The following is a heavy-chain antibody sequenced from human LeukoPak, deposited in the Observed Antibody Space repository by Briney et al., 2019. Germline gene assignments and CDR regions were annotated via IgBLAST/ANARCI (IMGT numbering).Heavy chain of an antibody. CDR3: ARCKIGSHFDY. Sequence: GGSLRLSCAASALTVTNTYMRWVRQAPGMGLEWVSVIYIGGSTYYADSVKGRFTISRDSSENTVYLQMTSLRVEDTAVYYCARCKIGSHFDYWGQGTLVTVSS. D-gene: IGHD1-26*01. V-gene: IGHV3-53*01. J-gene: IGHJ4*02. CDR1: ALTVTNTY. CDR2: IYIGGST.